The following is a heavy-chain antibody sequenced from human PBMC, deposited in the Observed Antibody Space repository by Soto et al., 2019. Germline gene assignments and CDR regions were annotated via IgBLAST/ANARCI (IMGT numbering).Heavy chain of an antibody. V-gene: IGHV4-30-4*01. Sequence: PSETLSLTCTVSGGSISSGDYYWSWIRQPPGKGLEWIGYIYYSRSTYYNPSLKSRVTISVDTSKNQFSLKLSSVTAADTAVYYCARGRIAVAGTVDYWGQGTLVAVSS. CDR1: GGSISSGDYY. J-gene: IGHJ4*02. CDR2: IYYSRST. CDR3: ARGRIAVAGTVDY. D-gene: IGHD6-19*01.